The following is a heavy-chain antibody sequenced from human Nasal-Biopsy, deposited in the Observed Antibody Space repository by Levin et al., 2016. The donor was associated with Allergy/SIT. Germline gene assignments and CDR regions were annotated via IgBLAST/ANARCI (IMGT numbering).Heavy chain of an antibody. CDR1: NASISDNY. Sequence: SETLSLTCTVSNASISDNYWAWIRQSPGKGLEWIGYIYYTGSTNSNPSLKSRVTMSLDTSKDQFSLRLRSVTAADAATYYCASYLVGASETFDVWGRGTVVAVSS. V-gene: IGHV4-59*01. D-gene: IGHD1-26*01. CDR3: ASYLVGASETFDV. J-gene: IGHJ3*01. CDR2: IYYTGST.